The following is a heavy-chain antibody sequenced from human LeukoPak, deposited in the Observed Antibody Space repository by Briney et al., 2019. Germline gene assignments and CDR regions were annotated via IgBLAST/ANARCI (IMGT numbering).Heavy chain of an antibody. CDR2: IHYSGFS. CDR3: ARDLHGGNSGLGY. CDR1: GGSISSYY. J-gene: IGHJ1*01. Sequence: SETLSLTCTVSGGSISSYYWSWIRQPPGKGLEWIGYIHYSGFSNYNPSLKSRVTISVDTSKSHFSLKLNFVTAADTAVYYCARDLHGGNSGLGYWGQGTLVTVSS. D-gene: IGHD4-23*01. V-gene: IGHV4-59*01.